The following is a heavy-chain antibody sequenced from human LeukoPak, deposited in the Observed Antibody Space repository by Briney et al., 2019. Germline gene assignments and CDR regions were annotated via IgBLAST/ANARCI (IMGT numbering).Heavy chain of an antibody. V-gene: IGHV4-59*01. J-gene: IGHJ3*02. CDR1: GGSISSYY. CDR2: IYYTGST. CDR3: ARDGHAPFGVVIRDVFDI. D-gene: IGHD3-3*01. Sequence: PSETLSLTCTVSGGSISSYYWSWIRQPPGKGLEWIGYIYYTGSTNYNPSLKSRVTISVDTSKNQFSLKLSSVTAADTAVYYCARDGHAPFGVVIRDVFDIWGQGTMVTVSS.